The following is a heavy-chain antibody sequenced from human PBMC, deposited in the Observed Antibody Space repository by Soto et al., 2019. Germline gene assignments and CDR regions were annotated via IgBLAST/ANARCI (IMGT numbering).Heavy chain of an antibody. V-gene: IGHV4-39*01. Sequence: AESLGLTCTDSGSSISSSSYYWGWIRQPPGKGLEWIGSIYYSGSTYYNPSLKSRVTISVDTSKNQFSLKLSSVTAADTAVYYCASPKIAFYNWFDPWGQG. J-gene: IGHJ5*02. CDR2: IYYSGST. CDR1: GSSISSSSYY. CDR3: ASPKIAFYNWFDP. D-gene: IGHD3-3*02.